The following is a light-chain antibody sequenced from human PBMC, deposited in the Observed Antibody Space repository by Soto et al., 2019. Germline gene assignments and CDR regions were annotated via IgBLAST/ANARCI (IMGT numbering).Light chain of an antibody. CDR1: SSDVGAYNY. V-gene: IGLV2-14*01. Sequence: QSVLTQPASVSGSPGQSITISCTGTSSDVGAYNYVSWYQQQPGKAPKLMIYGVSDRPSGVSDRFSGSKSDNTASLTISGLQAEDEAAYFCSSYTNSGTFVVFGGGTQLTVL. CDR3: SSYTNSGTFVV. J-gene: IGLJ2*01. CDR2: GVS.